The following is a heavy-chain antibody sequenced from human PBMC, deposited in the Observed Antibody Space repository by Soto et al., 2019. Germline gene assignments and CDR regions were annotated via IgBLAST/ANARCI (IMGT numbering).Heavy chain of an antibody. Sequence: QVQLQQWGAGLLKPSETLSLTCAVYGGSFSDFHWSWIRQPPGKGLEWIGEINHRRNTNYNPSLKSRVTMSVDTSQNQFSLKMTSVTAADTAVYYCARTHYSMDVWDKGTTVTVSS. CDR1: GGSFSDFH. CDR2: INHRRNT. J-gene: IGHJ6*03. V-gene: IGHV4-34*01. CDR3: ARTHYSMDV.